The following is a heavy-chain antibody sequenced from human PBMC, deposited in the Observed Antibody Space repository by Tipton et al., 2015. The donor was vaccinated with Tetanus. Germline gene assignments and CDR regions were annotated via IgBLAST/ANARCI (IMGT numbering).Heavy chain of an antibody. CDR3: ARRGSPAIRGFDY. Sequence: VQLVQSGPEEKKPGESLRISCKASGYSFSDNWINWVRQVPGKGLEWMGRIDPSDPYSNLSPAFEGHVSISIDKSINTAYLQWTSLRAADTAIYYCARRGSPAIRGFDYWGLGTLVTVSS. CDR2: IDPSDPYS. CDR1: GYSFSDNW. V-gene: IGHV5-10-1*01. J-gene: IGHJ4*02. D-gene: IGHD2-21*02.